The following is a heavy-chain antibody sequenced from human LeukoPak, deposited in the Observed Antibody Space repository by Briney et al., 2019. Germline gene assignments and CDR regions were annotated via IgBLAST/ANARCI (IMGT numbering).Heavy chain of an antibody. D-gene: IGHD4-11*01. J-gene: IGHJ6*02. CDR1: GGSTSSYY. CDR3: ARSYSNHLFGMDV. Sequence: ETLSLTCTVSGGSTSSYYWSWIRQPPGKGLEWVSVMYSGGSTYYADSVKGRVAISRDNSQNTVFLQMNSVRVEDTAVYYCARSYSNHLFGMDVWGQGTAVTVSS. CDR2: MYSGGST. V-gene: IGHV3-66*01.